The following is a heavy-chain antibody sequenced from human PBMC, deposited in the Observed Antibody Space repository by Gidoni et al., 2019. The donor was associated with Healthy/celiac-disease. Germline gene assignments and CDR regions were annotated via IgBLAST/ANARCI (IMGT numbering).Heavy chain of an antibody. CDR2: INHSGST. V-gene: IGHV4-34*01. D-gene: IGHD4-4*01. CDR3: ARGGGGSTVARY. Sequence: QVQLQQCGAGLLKPSETLSLPCAVYGGAFSGYYWSWIRQPPGKGLEWIGEINHSGSTNYNPSLKSRVTISVDTSKNQFSRKLSSVTAADTAVYYCARGGGGSTVARYWGQGTLVTVSS. J-gene: IGHJ4*02. CDR1: GGAFSGYY.